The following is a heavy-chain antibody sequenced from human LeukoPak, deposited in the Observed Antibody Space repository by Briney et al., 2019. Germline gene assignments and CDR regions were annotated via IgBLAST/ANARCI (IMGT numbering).Heavy chain of an antibody. D-gene: IGHD4-11*01. J-gene: IGHJ4*02. Sequence: ASVKVSCKVSGYTLTELSMHWVRQAPGKGLEWMGGFDPEDGETIYAQKFQGRVTMTEGTSTDTAYMELSSLRSEDTAVYYCATDLLTTVTTEFDYWGQGTLVTVSS. CDR3: ATDLLTTVTTEFDY. CDR2: FDPEDGET. CDR1: GYTLTELS. V-gene: IGHV1-24*01.